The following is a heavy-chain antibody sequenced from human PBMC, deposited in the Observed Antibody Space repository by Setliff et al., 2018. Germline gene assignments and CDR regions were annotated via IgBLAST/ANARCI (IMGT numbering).Heavy chain of an antibody. V-gene: IGHV3-7*01. CDR2: INQDGSQK. CDR3: ARVAMGASCSSSSCQKYCFDS. Sequence: QPGGSLRLSCAASGFTFSSYRMHWVRQAPGKGLEWVANINQDGSQKYYVDSVKGRFTISRDNAKNSVFLQMNSLRAEDTAVYFCARVAMGASCSSSSCQKYCFDSWGQGTLVTVSS. D-gene: IGHD2-2*01. CDR1: GFTFSSYR. J-gene: IGHJ4*02.